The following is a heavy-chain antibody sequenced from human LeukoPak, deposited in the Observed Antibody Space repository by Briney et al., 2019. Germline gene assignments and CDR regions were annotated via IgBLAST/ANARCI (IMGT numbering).Heavy chain of an antibody. J-gene: IGHJ4*02. CDR2: ISTSSSYI. CDR1: GFTFSSYS. D-gene: IGHD2-8*01. CDR3: ARISLGYCSNGVCYPTYYFDY. Sequence: GGSLRLSCTASGFTFSSYSMNWVRQAPGRGLEWVSSISTSSSYIYYADSVKGRFTISRDNARNSLYLQMNSLRAEDTAVYYCARISLGYCSNGVCYPTYYFDYWGQGTLVTVSS. V-gene: IGHV3-21*01.